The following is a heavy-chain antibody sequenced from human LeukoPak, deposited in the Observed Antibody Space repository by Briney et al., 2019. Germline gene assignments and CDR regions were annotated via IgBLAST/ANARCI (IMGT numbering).Heavy chain of an antibody. CDR3: ARGLIFAFDI. Sequence: ASVKVSCKASGYTFTGYYMHWVRQAPGQGLEWLGVIIPSGGASTYAQSFQGRVTMTRDTSSSTVYMELSSLRSEDTAVYYCARGLIFAFDIWGQGTMVTVSS. V-gene: IGHV1-46*01. CDR1: GYTFTGYY. CDR2: IIPSGGAS. D-gene: IGHD2/OR15-2a*01. J-gene: IGHJ3*02.